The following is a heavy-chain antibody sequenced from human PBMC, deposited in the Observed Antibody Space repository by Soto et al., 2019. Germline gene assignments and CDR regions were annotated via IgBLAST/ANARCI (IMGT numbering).Heavy chain of an antibody. D-gene: IGHD3-22*01. Sequence: PGESLKISCKGSGYVFNTFWIGWVRQMPGKGLEWMGNIFPGDSDTRYSPSFEGQVTISADKSLSTAYLQWSSLKTSDTAMYYCARRSFDSSGYLFDYWGQGTQVTV. CDR3: ARRSFDSSGYLFDY. CDR2: IFPGDSDT. V-gene: IGHV5-51*01. J-gene: IGHJ4*02. CDR1: GYVFNTFW.